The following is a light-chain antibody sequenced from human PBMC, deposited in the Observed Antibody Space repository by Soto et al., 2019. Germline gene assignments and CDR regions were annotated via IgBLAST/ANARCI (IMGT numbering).Light chain of an antibody. CDR3: QQYDFSPWT. V-gene: IGKV3-15*01. CDR2: GSS. CDR1: QSISNS. Sequence: EIVMTQSPATLPVSPGERATLSCRASQSISNSLAWYQQRPGQAPRLLIYGSSTRASGIPVRFSGRGSGTEFTLTISSLQSEDFAVYYCQQYDFSPWTFGQGTKVDIK. J-gene: IGKJ1*01.